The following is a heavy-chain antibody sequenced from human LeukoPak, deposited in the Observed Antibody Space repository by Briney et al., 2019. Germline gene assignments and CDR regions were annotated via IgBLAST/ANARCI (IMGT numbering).Heavy chain of an antibody. V-gene: IGHV1-18*01. CDR1: GYTFTSYG. CDR2: ISVYTGNT. CDR3: ARDDIVVVPAALSIAFDI. D-gene: IGHD2-2*01. Sequence: GASVKVSCTASGYTFTSYGISWVRQAPGQGLEWMGWISVYTGNTNYAQKLQGRVTMTTDTSTSTAYMELRSLRSDDTAVYYCARDDIVVVPAALSIAFDIWGQGTMVTVSS. J-gene: IGHJ3*02.